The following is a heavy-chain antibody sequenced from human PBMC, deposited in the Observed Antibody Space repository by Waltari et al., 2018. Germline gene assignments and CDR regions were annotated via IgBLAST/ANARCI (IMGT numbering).Heavy chain of an antibody. CDR1: GFTSSSRA. CDR2: ISYDGSNE. D-gene: IGHD1-7*01. CDR3: ARDRIWKYVFDY. Sequence: QVQLVESGGGGVQPGRSLSLSCAASGFTSSSRAMHWVRQAPGKGLEWVALISYDGSNEDYADSVQGRFTISRDNSKNTLYLQIDSLRTEDTAVYYCARDRIWKYVFDYWGQGTLVTVSS. V-gene: IGHV3-30*04. J-gene: IGHJ4*02.